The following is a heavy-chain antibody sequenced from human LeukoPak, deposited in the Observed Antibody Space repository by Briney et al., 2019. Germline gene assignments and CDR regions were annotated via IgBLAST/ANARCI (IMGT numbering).Heavy chain of an antibody. CDR2: IRYDGHNR. D-gene: IGHD2-15*01. CDR3: ARGGVGDIAVVVAATGDAFDI. Sequence: GGSLRLSCAASGFTFSNYGMHWVRQAPGKGLEWVAFIRYDGHNRNYADSVKGRFTISRDNSKNTLYLQMNSLRAEDTAVYYCARGGVGDIAVVVAATGDAFDIWGQGTRVIVSS. J-gene: IGHJ3*02. V-gene: IGHV3-30*02. CDR1: GFTFSNYG.